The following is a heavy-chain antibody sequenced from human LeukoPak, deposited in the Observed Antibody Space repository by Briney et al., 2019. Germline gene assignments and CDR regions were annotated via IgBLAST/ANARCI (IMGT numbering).Heavy chain of an antibody. D-gene: IGHD3-16*01. Sequence: SETLSLTCTVSGGSISSGDYYWSWIRQPPGKGLEWIGYIYYSGSTYYNPSLKSRVTISVDTSKNQFSLKLSSVTAADTAVYYCARTRYYDYVWGSPGFDCWGQGTLVTVSS. CDR2: IYYSGST. J-gene: IGHJ4*02. CDR3: ARTRYYDYVWGSPGFDC. V-gene: IGHV4-30-4*01. CDR1: GGSISSGDYY.